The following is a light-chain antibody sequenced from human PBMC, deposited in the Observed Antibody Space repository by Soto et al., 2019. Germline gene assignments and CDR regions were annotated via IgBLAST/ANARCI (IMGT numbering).Light chain of an antibody. CDR3: HQRQSWPRT. J-gene: IGKJ1*01. CDR1: QYINTR. V-gene: IGKV3-11*01. Sequence: EIVLTQSPATLSSFPGDRVTLSCRASQYINTRLAWYQHRPGQSPRLLIYQTSLRAAGIPARFSASGSGTDFTLTTSYVQPEDFALYYCHQRQSWPRTFGQGTKVDI. CDR2: QTS.